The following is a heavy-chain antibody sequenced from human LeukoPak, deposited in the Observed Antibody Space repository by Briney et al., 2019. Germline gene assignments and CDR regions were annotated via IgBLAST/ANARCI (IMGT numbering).Heavy chain of an antibody. J-gene: IGHJ4*02. V-gene: IGHV3-7*01. D-gene: IGHD4-11*01. CDR2: IQPGGSES. CDR1: GFIFKNYW. Sequence: PGGSLRLSCAASGFIFKNYWMSWVRKAPGKGLEWVANIQPGGSESYYVDSVKGRFTISRDNADNSLYLQMNSLRDEDTAVYYCATTTVSDLGRWTIFNYWGQGTLVTVSS. CDR3: ATTTVSDLGRWTIFNY.